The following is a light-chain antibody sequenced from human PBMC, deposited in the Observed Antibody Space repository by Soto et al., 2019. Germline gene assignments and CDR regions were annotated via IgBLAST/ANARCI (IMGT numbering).Light chain of an antibody. Sequence: QSVLTQPPSASGTPGQRVTISCSGSSSNIGSNTVNWYQQLPGTAPKLLIHANNQRPSGVPDQFSGSKSGTSASLAISWLQSEEADYYCAAWDDSLNGYVFGTGTKVTVL. CDR2: ANN. V-gene: IGLV1-44*01. CDR3: AAWDDSLNGYV. CDR1: SSNIGSNT. J-gene: IGLJ1*01.